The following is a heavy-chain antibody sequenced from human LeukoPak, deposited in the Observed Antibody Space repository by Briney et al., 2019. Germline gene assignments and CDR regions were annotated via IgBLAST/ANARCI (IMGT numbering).Heavy chain of an antibody. CDR3: AKDRLGAILYFDY. V-gene: IGHV3-23*01. J-gene: IGHJ4*02. Sequence: GGSLRLSCAASGFTVSSNYMSWVRQAPGKGLEWVSAISGSGGSTYYADSVKGRFTISRDNSKNTLYLQMSSLRAEDTAVSYCAKDRLGAILYFDYWGQGTLVTVSS. CDR1: GFTVSSNY. CDR2: ISGSGGST. D-gene: IGHD1-26*01.